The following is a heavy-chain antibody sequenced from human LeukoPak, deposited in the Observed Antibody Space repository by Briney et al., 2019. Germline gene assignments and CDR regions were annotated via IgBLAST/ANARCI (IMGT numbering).Heavy chain of an antibody. D-gene: IGHD3-10*01. CDR3: ARDGYGSGSYLDY. V-gene: IGHV4-59*01. CDR2: IYYSGST. J-gene: IGHJ4*02. CDR1: GGSFSGYY. Sequence: SETLSLTCAVYGGSFSGYYWSWIRQPPGKGLEWIGYIYYSGSTNYNPSLKSRVTISVDTSKNQFSLKLSSVTAADTAVYYCARDGYGSGSYLDYWGQGTLVTVSS.